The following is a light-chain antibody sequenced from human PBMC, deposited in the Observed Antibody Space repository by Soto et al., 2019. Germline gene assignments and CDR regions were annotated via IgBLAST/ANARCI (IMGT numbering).Light chain of an antibody. CDR2: GAS. J-gene: IGKJ5*01. V-gene: IGKV3-20*01. Sequence: DIVLTQSPGTLSLSPVERATLSCMASQSVSSSYLAWYQQKPVQAPRLLIYGASSRATGIPDRFSGSGSGTDFTLTISRLEPEDFAVYYCQQYGSSPLITFGQGTRLEIK. CDR1: QSVSSSY. CDR3: QQYGSSPLIT.